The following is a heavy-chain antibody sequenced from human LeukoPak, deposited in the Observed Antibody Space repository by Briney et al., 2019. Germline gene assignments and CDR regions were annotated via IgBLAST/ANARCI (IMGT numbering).Heavy chain of an antibody. Sequence: ASVTVSCKASGYTFTSYDINWVRQATGQGLEWMGWMNSNSGNTGYAQKFQGRVTITRNTSISTAYMELSSLRSEDTAVYYCARVLVPAASNWFDPWGQGTLVTVSS. CDR1: GYTFTSYD. J-gene: IGHJ5*02. CDR3: ARVLVPAASNWFDP. V-gene: IGHV1-8*03. D-gene: IGHD2-2*01. CDR2: MNSNSGNT.